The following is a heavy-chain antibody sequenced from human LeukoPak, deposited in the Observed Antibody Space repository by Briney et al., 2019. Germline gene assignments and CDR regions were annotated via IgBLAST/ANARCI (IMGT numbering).Heavy chain of an antibody. Sequence: GGSLRLSCAASGFTFSIYAMSWVRQAPGEGLEWVSAISVSGYSTYYADSVKGRFTISRDNSKNPLYLQMNSLRAEDTAVYYCAKDQSSSLPKTYYFDYWGQGTLVTVSS. CDR3: AKDQSSSLPKTYYFDY. V-gene: IGHV3-23*01. CDR1: GFTFSIYA. D-gene: IGHD6-13*01. CDR2: ISVSGYST. J-gene: IGHJ4*02.